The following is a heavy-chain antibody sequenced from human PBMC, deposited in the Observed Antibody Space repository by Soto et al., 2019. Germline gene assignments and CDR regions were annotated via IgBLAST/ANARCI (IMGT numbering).Heavy chain of an antibody. J-gene: IGHJ6*02. Sequence: GGSLRLSCAASGFTFSSYSMNWVRQAPGKGLEWVSSISSSSSYIYYADSVKGRFTISRDNAKNSLYLQMNSLRAEDTAVYYCAREDVDIVATIKSYYYYGMDVWGQGTTVTVSS. D-gene: IGHD5-12*01. CDR1: GFTFSSYS. CDR3: AREDVDIVATIKSYYYYGMDV. V-gene: IGHV3-21*01. CDR2: ISSSSSYI.